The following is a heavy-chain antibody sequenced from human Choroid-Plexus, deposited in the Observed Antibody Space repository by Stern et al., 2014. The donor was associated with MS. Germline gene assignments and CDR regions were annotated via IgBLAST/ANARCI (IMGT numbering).Heavy chain of an antibody. J-gene: IGHJ5*02. Sequence: VQLVESGPRVPQPGRPLRLSCVASGFTFGSRAMHWVRQAPGKGLEWAAGVSYDGSNKYYADSVKGRFTISRDNSQNTLYMQMSSLRPEDTAVYYCAKDRQYLTYFFDHWGQGSLVTVSS. D-gene: IGHD2/OR15-2a*01. CDR1: GFTFGSRA. V-gene: IGHV3-30*18. CDR3: AKDRQYLTYFFDH. CDR2: VSYDGSNK.